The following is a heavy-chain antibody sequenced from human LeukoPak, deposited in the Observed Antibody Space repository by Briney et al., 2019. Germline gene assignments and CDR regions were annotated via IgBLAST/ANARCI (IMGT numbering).Heavy chain of an antibody. CDR2: IDHSGST. CDR1: GGSFSGYY. V-gene: IGHV4-34*01. Sequence: SETLSLTCAVYGGSFSGYYWNWIRQPPGKGLEWIGEIDHSGSTNHNPSLKSRVTMSVDMSKNQFFLKLSSVTAADTAVYYCARRAYFYASGSLNWFDPWGQRTLVTVSS. D-gene: IGHD3-10*01. CDR3: ARRAYFYASGSLNWFDP. J-gene: IGHJ5*02.